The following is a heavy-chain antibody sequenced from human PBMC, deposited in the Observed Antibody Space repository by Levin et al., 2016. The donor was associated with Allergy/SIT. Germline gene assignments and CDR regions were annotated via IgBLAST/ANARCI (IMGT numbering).Heavy chain of an antibody. CDR2: IRGRDAT. D-gene: IGHD3-16*01. CDR1: GFTFSGSV. J-gene: IGHJ4*02. CDR3: MVQEYDHVWGPPR. V-gene: IGHV3-73*01. Sequence: GESLKISCAASGFTFSGSVIHWVRQASGKGLEWLGRIRGRDATQHSRFTISRDDSKNTAYLQMNSLTTEDTAVYFCMVQEYDHVWGPPRGGQGTLVTVS.